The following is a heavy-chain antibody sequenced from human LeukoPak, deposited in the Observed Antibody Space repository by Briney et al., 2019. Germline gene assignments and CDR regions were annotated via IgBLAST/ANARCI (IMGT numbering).Heavy chain of an antibody. J-gene: IGHJ4*02. Sequence: GGSLRLSCAASGFTFSSYAMHWVRQAPGKGLEYVSAISSNGGSTYYANSVKGRFTISRDNSKNTLYLQMGSLRAEDVAVYYCARSSSGYDYWGQGTLVTVSS. CDR3: ARSSSGYDY. V-gene: IGHV3-64*01. D-gene: IGHD3-22*01. CDR1: GFTFSSYA. CDR2: ISSNGGST.